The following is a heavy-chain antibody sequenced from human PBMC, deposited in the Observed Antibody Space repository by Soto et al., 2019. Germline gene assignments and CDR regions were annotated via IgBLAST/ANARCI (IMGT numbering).Heavy chain of an antibody. V-gene: IGHV4-59*01. CDR1: GGSISSNY. CDR3: ARYRREAVAGYTLDN. CDR2: VYNSGST. J-gene: IGHJ4*02. Sequence: KPSETLSLTCTVSGGSISSNYWTWIRQPPGKGLEWIGYVYNSGSTNYTPSLKSRVTISEYKSKSQFSLKVNSMTAADTAVYYCARYRREAVAGYTLDNWGQGILVTVSS. D-gene: IGHD6-13*01.